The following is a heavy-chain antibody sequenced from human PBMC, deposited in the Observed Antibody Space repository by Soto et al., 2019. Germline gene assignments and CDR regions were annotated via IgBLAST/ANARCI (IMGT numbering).Heavy chain of an antibody. CDR1: GGSISSDSYY. V-gene: IGHV4-39*01. CDR3: ARHQAGPFDY. J-gene: IGHJ4*02. D-gene: IGHD6-13*01. Sequence: ASETLSLTCTVSGGSISSDSYYWGWIRQSPEKGLEWIASIYYSGSTNYNPSLKSRVTISVDTSKNQFSLKLTSVTAADAAVYYCARHQAGPFDYWGQGTLVTVSS. CDR2: IYYSGST.